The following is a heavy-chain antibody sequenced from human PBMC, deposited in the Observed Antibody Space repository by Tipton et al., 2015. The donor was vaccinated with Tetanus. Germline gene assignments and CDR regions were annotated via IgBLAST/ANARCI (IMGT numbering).Heavy chain of an antibody. D-gene: IGHD4-23*01. Sequence: GLVKPSETLSLTCSVSGGSISSYFWSWIRQSPGQGLEWIGLIYYSGSTSYNPSLKSRVTISVDTSKNRLSLKLTSVTAADTAVYYCATMTPVDWYFDLWGRGTLVTVSS. CDR3: ATMTPVDWYFDL. CDR2: IYYSGST. CDR1: GGSISSYF. J-gene: IGHJ2*01. V-gene: IGHV4-59*01.